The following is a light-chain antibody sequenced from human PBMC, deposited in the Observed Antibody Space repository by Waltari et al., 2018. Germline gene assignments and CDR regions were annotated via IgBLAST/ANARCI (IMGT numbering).Light chain of an antibody. CDR1: QSITTD. J-gene: IGKJ4*02. Sequence: EIVMTQSPATLSVSPGQRATLSCRASQSITTDLAWYQQKPAQAPRLLIYRASTRDTGVPDRFTGRGSGTQFTLTISSLQSEDVAVYFCQQYKEWPPVTFGGGTRVEIK. V-gene: IGKV3-15*01. CDR3: QQYKEWPPVT. CDR2: RAS.